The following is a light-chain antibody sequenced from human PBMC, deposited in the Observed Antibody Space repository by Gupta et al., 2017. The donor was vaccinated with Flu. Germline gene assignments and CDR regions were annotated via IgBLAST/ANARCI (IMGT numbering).Light chain of an antibody. CDR3: HQSSSFPQT. Sequence: ETVLTQSRDVQSVTPKEKVTITCRASQNIGNTLQWYQQKPGQSPKLLIKFASKPFAGVPSRFSGSGSGTDFSLTINSLEVEDSATYFCHQSSSFPQTFGHGTKVEIK. CDR1: QNIGNT. CDR2: FAS. V-gene: IGKV6-21*01. J-gene: IGKJ1*01.